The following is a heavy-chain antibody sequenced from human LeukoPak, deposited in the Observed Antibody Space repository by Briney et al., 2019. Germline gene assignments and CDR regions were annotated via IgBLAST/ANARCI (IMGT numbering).Heavy chain of an antibody. CDR3: ARDDIGYCSSPSCSHYFDY. D-gene: IGHD2-2*01. Sequence: SETLSLTCTVCGGSISIYYWSWMRQPPGKGLECIRYNYYSGSTNYKPSLKSRVTISVDTSKNQFSLKLSSVTAADTAVYYCARDDIGYCSSPSCSHYFDYSGQGTLVTVSS. CDR2: NYYSGST. J-gene: IGHJ4*02. V-gene: IGHV4-59*01. CDR1: GGSISIYY.